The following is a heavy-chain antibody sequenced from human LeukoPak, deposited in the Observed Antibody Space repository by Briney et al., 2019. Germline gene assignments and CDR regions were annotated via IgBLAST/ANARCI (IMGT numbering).Heavy chain of an antibody. J-gene: IGHJ4*02. CDR2: IIPIFGTA. CDR3: ARLATRGYSGYDREAFDY. V-gene: IGHV1-69*05. D-gene: IGHD5-12*01. CDR1: GGTFSSYA. Sequence: ASVNVSCKASGGTFSSYAISWVRQAPGQGLEWMGGIIPIFGTANYAQKFQGRVTTSTDESTSTAYMELSSLRSEDTAVYYCARLATRGYSGYDREAFDYWGQGTLVTVSS.